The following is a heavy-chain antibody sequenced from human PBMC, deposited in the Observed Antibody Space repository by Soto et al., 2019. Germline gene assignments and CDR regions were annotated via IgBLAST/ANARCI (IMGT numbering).Heavy chain of an antibody. Sequence: QVQLVESGGGVVQPGRSLRLSCAASGFTFSSYGMHWVRQAPGKGLEWVAVISYDGSNKYYADSVKGRFTISRDNSKNTLYLQMNSLGAEDTAVYYCAKDGGSWYYFDYWGQGTLGTVSS. D-gene: IGHD1-26*01. J-gene: IGHJ4*02. CDR1: GFTFSSYG. V-gene: IGHV3-30*18. CDR3: AKDGGSWYYFDY. CDR2: ISYDGSNK.